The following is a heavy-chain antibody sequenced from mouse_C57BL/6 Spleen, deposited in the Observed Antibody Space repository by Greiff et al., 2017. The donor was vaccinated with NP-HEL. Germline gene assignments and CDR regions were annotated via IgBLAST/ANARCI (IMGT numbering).Heavy chain of an antibody. J-gene: IGHJ2*01. Sequence: EVKLVESGGDLVKPGGSLKLSCAASGFTFSSHGMSWVRQTPDKRLEWVATISSGGSYTYYPDSVKGRFTISRDNAKNTLYLQMSSLKSEDTAMYYCASGDGYYGYWGQGTTLTVSS. CDR1: GFTFSSHG. CDR3: ASGDGYYGY. CDR2: ISSGGSYT. D-gene: IGHD2-3*01. V-gene: IGHV5-6*01.